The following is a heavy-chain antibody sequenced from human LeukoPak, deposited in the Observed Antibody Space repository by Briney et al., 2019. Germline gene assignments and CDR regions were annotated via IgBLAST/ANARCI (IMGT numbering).Heavy chain of an antibody. D-gene: IGHD4-17*01. Sequence: GASVKVSCKASGYTSTSYAISWVRQAPGQGLEWMGRIIPILVIANYAQKFQGRVTITADTSTSTAYMELRSLKSEDTAVYYCARDYRGGGTTVTTAFWGQGTLVTVSS. J-gene: IGHJ4*02. V-gene: IGHV1-69*04. CDR1: GYTSTSYA. CDR2: IIPILVIA. CDR3: ARDYRGGGTTVTTAF.